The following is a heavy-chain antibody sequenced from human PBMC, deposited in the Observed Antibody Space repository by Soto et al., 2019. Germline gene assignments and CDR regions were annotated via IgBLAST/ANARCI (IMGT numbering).Heavy chain of an antibody. CDR1: GFTFRNHA. CDR2: IAHDGSNA. D-gene: IGHD2-15*01. Sequence: QVQLVESGGGVVQPGGSLRLSYAASGFTFRNHAMHWVRQAPGKGRECLAVIAHDGSNAFYRDSVKGRFTVSRDNSKNTLYLYMNSLRSEDTGVYYCARGDREDILVVVGARPGEYGTDIWGQGTTVIVSS. V-gene: IGHV3-30-3*01. J-gene: IGHJ6*02. CDR3: ARGDREDILVVVGARPGEYGTDI.